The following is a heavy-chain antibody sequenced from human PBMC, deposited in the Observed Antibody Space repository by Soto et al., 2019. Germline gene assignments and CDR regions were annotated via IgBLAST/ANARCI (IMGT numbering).Heavy chain of an antibody. CDR3: AKPPSTYYDFWSGYPYYFDS. CDR2: ISGSGGST. V-gene: IGHV3-23*01. CDR1: GFTFSSYA. J-gene: IGHJ4*02. D-gene: IGHD3-3*01. Sequence: EVQLLESGGGLVQPGGSLRLSCAASGFTFSSYAMSWVRQAPGKGLEWVSAISGSGGSTYYADSVKGRFTISRDNSKNTLYLQMNSLRAEDTDVYYCAKPPSTYYDFWSGYPYYFDSWGQGTLVTVSS.